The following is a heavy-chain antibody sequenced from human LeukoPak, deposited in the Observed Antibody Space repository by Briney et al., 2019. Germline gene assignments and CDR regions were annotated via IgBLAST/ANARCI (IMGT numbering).Heavy chain of an antibody. D-gene: IGHD2-15*01. CDR1: GFTLDNYR. Sequence: GGSLRLSCAASGFTLDNYRMSRVRQAPGKGLEWVSTVNADGGNTYYADSVKGRFTISRDNSKSTLILQMNSLRVEDTAVYYCAGSTAEDILDYWGQGTLVSVSS. J-gene: IGHJ4*02. V-gene: IGHV3-23*01. CDR2: VNADGGNT. CDR3: AGSTAEDILDY.